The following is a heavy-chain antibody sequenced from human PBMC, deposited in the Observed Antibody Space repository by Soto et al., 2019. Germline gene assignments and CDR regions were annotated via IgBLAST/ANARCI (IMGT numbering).Heavy chain of an antibody. J-gene: IGHJ3*02. CDR3: ARHDYGDNDAFDI. D-gene: IGHD4-17*01. CDR2: INHSGST. V-gene: IGHV4-34*01. CDR1: GGSFSGYY. Sequence: QVQLQQWGAGLLKPSETLSLTCAVYGGSFSGYYWSWIRQPPGKGLAWIGAINHSGSTNYNPSLKSRVTRSVDTSKNQGSRKLSSVTAADTAVYYCARHDYGDNDAFDIRGQGTMVTVSS.